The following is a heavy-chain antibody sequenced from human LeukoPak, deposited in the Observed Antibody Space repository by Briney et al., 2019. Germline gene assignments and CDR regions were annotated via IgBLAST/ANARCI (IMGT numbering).Heavy chain of an antibody. CDR3: ARSDDYGDYLVDY. CDR2: ITSSSGYI. CDR1: GFTFSSYA. D-gene: IGHD4-17*01. J-gene: IGHJ4*02. Sequence: GGSLRLSCAASGFTFSSYAMNWVRQAPGKGLEWGSSITSSSGYIYYADSMKGRFTTSRDNAKNSLYLQMNSLRAEDTAVYYCARSDDYGDYLVDYWGQGTLVTVSS. V-gene: IGHV3-21*01.